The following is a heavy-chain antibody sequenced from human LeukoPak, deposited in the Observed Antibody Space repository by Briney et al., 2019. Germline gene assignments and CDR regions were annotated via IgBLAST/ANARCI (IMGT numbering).Heavy chain of an antibody. Sequence: SETLSLTCTVSGGSMSSYYWSWIRQPPGKGLEWIGYMYSSGSVNYNPSLKSRVTISVDTSKNQFSLKVSSVTAADTAVYYCARAPVPAASFDPWGQGTLAIVSS. CDR1: GGSMSSYY. D-gene: IGHD2-2*01. CDR3: ARAPVPAASFDP. V-gene: IGHV4-59*08. J-gene: IGHJ5*02. CDR2: MYSSGSV.